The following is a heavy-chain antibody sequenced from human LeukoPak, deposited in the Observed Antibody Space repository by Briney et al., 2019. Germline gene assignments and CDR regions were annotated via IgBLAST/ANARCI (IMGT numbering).Heavy chain of an antibody. CDR1: GFTFSSYS. Sequence: GGSLRLSCAASGFTFSSYSMNWVRQAPGKGLEWISYITTSIDIISYADSVKGRFTISRDNAKNSLYLQMDSLRDEDTAVYYCVRDHDYYFGYWGQGILVTVSA. CDR3: VRDHDYYFGY. CDR2: ITTSIDII. V-gene: IGHV3-48*02. D-gene: IGHD3-16*01. J-gene: IGHJ4*02.